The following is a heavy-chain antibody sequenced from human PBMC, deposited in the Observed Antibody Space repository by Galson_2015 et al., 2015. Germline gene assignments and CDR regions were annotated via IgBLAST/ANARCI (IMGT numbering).Heavy chain of an antibody. D-gene: IGHD2-21*02. CDR1: GFTFSNAW. V-gene: IGHV3-15*01. J-gene: IGHJ3*02. CDR2: IKSKTDGGTT. CDR3: TTDQYCGGACFGQRAVDI. Sequence: SLRLSCAPSGFTFSNAWMSWVRQAPGKGLEWVGRIKSKTDGGTTDYAAPVKGRFTISRDDSKNTLYLQMNSLKTEDTAVYYCTTDQYCGGACFGQRAVDIWGQATMVTVSS.